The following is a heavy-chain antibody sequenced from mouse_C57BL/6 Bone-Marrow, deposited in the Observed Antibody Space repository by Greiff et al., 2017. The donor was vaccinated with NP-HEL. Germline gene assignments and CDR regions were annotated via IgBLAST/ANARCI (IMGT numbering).Heavy chain of an antibody. CDR2: IWRGGST. V-gene: IGHV2-5*01. CDR1: GFSLTSYG. Sequence: QVQLKESGPGLVQPSQSLSITCTVSGFSLTSYGVHWVRQSPGKGLEWLGVIWRGGSTDYNAAFMSRLSITKDNSKSQVFFKMNSLQADDTAIYYCAKKKGLRRDYYAMDYWGQGTSVTVSS. J-gene: IGHJ4*01. D-gene: IGHD2-4*01. CDR3: AKKKGLRRDYYAMDY.